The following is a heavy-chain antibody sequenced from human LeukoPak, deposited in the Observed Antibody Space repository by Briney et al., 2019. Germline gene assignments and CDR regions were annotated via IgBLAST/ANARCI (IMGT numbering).Heavy chain of an antibody. V-gene: IGHV3-21*01. D-gene: IGHD6-19*01. CDR1: GFTFRRYS. CDR3: ARQDGYSSGWYVDY. J-gene: IGHJ4*02. CDR2: ISGSGSYI. Sequence: GGSLRLSCAASGFTFRRYSLNWVRPAPGKGLAWVSSISGSGSYIYYADSVKSRFTISRDNAKNSVYLQMNSLRSEDTAVYYWARQDGYSSGWYVDYWGQGTLVTVSS.